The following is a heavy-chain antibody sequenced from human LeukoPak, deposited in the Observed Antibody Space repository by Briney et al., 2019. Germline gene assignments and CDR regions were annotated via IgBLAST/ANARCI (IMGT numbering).Heavy chain of an antibody. D-gene: IGHD3-10*01. J-gene: IGHJ4*02. V-gene: IGHV4-59*01. CDR3: VRGYYNSGIYPFDY. CDR1: GGSISNYY. Sequence: SETLSLTCTLSGGSISNYYWSWIRQPPGKGLEWLGYIHYSVSTNYNPSLKSRVTISVDTSKNHFSLKLTSVTAADTAVYYCVRGYYNSGIYPFDYWRQGTLVTVSS. CDR2: IHYSVST.